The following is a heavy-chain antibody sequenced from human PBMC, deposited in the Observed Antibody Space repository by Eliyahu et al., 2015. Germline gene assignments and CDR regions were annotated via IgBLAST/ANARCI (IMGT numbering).Heavy chain of an antibody. D-gene: IGHD6-19*01. V-gene: IGHV3-30*01. CDR2: ISYDGSNK. J-gene: IGHJ4*02. CDR1: GFTFSXYA. Sequence: QVQLVESGGGVVQPGRSLRLXCAASGFTFSXYAXPWXRQAPGKGLEWVAVISYDGSNKYYADSVKGRFTISRDNSKNTLYLQMNSLRAEDTAVYYCARGLRPSIAVAGTGVYWGQGTLVTVSS. CDR3: ARGLRPSIAVAGTGVY.